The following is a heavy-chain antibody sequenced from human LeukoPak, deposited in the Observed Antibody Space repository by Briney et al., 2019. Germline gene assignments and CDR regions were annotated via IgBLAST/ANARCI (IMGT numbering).Heavy chain of an antibody. CDR3: AKDVGATRGYYFDY. V-gene: IGHV3-23*01. CDR1: KFTFSNYA. J-gene: IGHJ4*02. Sequence: GGSLRLSCAASKFTFSNYAMSWVRQAPGKGLEWVSAISNSGGNTYYADSVKGRFTISGDNSKNTLYLQMNSLGAEDTAVYYCAKDVGATRGYYFDYWGQGTLVTVSS. D-gene: IGHD1-26*01. CDR2: ISNSGGNT.